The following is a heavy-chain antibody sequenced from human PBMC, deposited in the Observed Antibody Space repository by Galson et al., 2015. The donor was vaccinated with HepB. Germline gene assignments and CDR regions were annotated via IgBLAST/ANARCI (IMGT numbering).Heavy chain of an antibody. Sequence: SVKVSCKASGYTFTSYAMHWVRQAPGQRLEWMGWINAGNGNTKYSQKFQGRVTITRDTSASTAYMELGSLRSEDTAVYYCARGQWPGGASLGYWGQGTLVTVSS. CDR3: ARGQWPGGASLGY. V-gene: IGHV1-3*01. J-gene: IGHJ4*02. D-gene: IGHD6-19*01. CDR2: INAGNGNT. CDR1: GYTFTSYA.